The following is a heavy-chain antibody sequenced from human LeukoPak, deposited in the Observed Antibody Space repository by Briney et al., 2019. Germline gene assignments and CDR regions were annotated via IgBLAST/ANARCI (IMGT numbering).Heavy chain of an antibody. J-gene: IGHJ4*02. Sequence: GSLRLSCAASGFTFSSCAMSWVRQAPGKGLEWVSAISGSGDSTYYGDSVKGRFTISRDNSKNTLYLQMNSLRAEDTAVYYCAKTRPLDSSSWSHGDYWGQGTLVTVSS. CDR2: ISGSGDST. CDR1: GFTFSSCA. CDR3: AKTRPLDSSSWSHGDY. D-gene: IGHD6-13*01. V-gene: IGHV3-23*01.